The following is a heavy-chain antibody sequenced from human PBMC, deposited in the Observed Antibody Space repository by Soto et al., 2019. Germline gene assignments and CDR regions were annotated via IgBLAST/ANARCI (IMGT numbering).Heavy chain of an antibody. CDR1: GDSVSSNSAA. D-gene: IGHD6-25*01. Sequence: SQTLSLTCAISGDSVSSNSAAWNWIRQSPSRGLEWLGRTYYRSKWYNDYAVSVKSRITINPDTSKNQLSLQLNSVTPEDTAVYYCAREGQRRVERGESFEYWGQGTLAPV. CDR3: AREGQRRVERGESFEY. J-gene: IGHJ4*02. V-gene: IGHV6-1*01. CDR2: TYYRSKWYN.